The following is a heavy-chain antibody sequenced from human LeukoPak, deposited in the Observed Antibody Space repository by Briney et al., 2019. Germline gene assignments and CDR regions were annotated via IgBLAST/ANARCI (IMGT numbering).Heavy chain of an antibody. Sequence: PGGSLRLSCAASGFTFSSYWMSWVRQALGKGLEWVANIKQDGSEKYYVDSVKGRFTISRDNAKNSLYLQMNSLRAEDTAVYYCARVGGDIVLMVYAMAFDYWGQGTLVTVSS. CDR1: GFTFSSYW. CDR2: IKQDGSEK. D-gene: IGHD2-8*01. CDR3: ARVGGDIVLMVYAMAFDY. J-gene: IGHJ4*02. V-gene: IGHV3-7*01.